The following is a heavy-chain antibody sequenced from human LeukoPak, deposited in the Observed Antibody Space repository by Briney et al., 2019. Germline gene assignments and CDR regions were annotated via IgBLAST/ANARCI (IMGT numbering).Heavy chain of an antibody. Sequence: PSETLSLTCTVSGGSISSYYWNWIRQPPGKGLEWIGYIYYSGSTNYNPSLKSRVTISVDTSKNQFSLKLSSVTAADTAVYYCARHRSVMGSSSWYGASPDFDYWGQGTLVTVSS. J-gene: IGHJ4*02. CDR2: IYYSGST. V-gene: IGHV4-59*08. CDR3: ARHRSVMGSSSWYGASPDFDY. D-gene: IGHD6-13*01. CDR1: GGSISSYY.